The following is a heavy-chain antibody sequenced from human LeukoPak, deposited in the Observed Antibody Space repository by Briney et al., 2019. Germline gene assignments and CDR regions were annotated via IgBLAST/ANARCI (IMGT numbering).Heavy chain of an antibody. V-gene: IGHV3-30*02. Sequence: GGSLRLSCAASGFTFSSYGMHWVRQAPGKGLEWVAFIRYDGSNKYYADSVKGRFTISRDNSKITLYLQMNSLRAEDTAVYYCAKISRQQLVFGYWGQGTLVTVSS. J-gene: IGHJ4*02. D-gene: IGHD6-13*01. CDR2: IRYDGSNK. CDR3: AKISRQQLVFGY. CDR1: GFTFSSYG.